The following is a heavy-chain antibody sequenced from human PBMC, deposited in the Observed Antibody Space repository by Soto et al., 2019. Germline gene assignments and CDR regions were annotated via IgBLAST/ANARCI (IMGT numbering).Heavy chain of an antibody. Sequence: ASVKVSCKASGYTFTSYGISWVRQAPGQGLEWMGWISAYNVNTNYAQKIQGRVTMTTDTSTSTAYMELRSLRSDDTAVYYCARDYYDSSGYFPGPWGQGTLVTVSS. J-gene: IGHJ5*02. CDR1: GYTFTSYG. CDR2: ISAYNVNT. CDR3: ARDYYDSSGYFPGP. V-gene: IGHV1-18*01. D-gene: IGHD3-22*01.